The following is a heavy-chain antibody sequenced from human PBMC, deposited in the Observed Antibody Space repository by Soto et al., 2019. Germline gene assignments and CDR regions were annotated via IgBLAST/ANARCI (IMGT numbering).Heavy chain of an antibody. CDR3: ARVPAASRWFDP. CDR2: VYYTGST. J-gene: IGHJ5*02. CDR1: GGSIFSSY. V-gene: IGHV4-59*01. Sequence: KSSETLSLTCTVSGGSIFSSYWTWIRQPPGKGLEWIGNVYYTGSTNYNPSLESRITISVDTSENQYSLSLSSVTAADTAVYYCARVPAASRWFDPWGQGTLVTVSS. D-gene: IGHD2-15*01.